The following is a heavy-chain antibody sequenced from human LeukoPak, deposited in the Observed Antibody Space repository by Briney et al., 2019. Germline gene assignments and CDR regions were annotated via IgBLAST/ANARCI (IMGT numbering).Heavy chain of an antibody. D-gene: IGHD3-22*01. V-gene: IGHV1-2*02. CDR3: ARVSRFYYDSSGDFDY. Sequence: GASVKVSCKASGYTFTDYYMHWVRQAPRQGLEWMGWITPNSGATKYAQKFRGRVSMTRDTSINTAYMELSRLRSDDTAIYYCARVSRFYYDSSGDFDYWGQGTLVTVSS. CDR2: ITPNSGAT. CDR1: GYTFTDYY. J-gene: IGHJ4*02.